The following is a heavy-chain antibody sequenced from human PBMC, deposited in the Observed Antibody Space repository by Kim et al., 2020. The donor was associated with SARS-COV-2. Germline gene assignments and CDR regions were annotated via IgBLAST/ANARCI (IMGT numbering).Heavy chain of an antibody. CDR3: VRRFYGVVWYFDC. Sequence: SETLSLTCAVYGGSFSGYYWSWIRQPPGKGLEWIGEINHSGSTNYNPSLKSRATISVDTSKNQFSLKLSSVTAADTAVYYCVRRFYGVVWYFDCWGQGTL. CDR1: GGSFSGYY. CDR2: INHSGST. J-gene: IGHJ4*02. D-gene: IGHD4-17*01. V-gene: IGHV4-34*01.